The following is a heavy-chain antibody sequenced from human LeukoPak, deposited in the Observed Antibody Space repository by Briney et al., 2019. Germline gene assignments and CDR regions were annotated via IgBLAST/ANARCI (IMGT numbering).Heavy chain of an antibody. J-gene: IGHJ4*02. CDR1: GYTFTSYD. D-gene: IGHD3-22*01. V-gene: IGHV1-46*01. Sequence: ASVKVSCKASGYTFTSYDMHWVRQAPGQGLEWMGIINPSGGSTSYAQKFQGRVTMTRDTSTSTVYMELSSLRSEDTAVYYCARGPAGGSSGHYYSFDYWGQGTLVTVSS. CDR3: ARGPAGGSSGHYYSFDY. CDR2: INPSGGST.